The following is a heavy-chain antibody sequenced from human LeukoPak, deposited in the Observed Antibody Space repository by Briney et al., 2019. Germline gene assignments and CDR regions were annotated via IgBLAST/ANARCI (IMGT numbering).Heavy chain of an antibody. Sequence: ASVKVSCKTSGYGFSTYGISWGRQAPGQGLEWLGWISVDNGNTNYAQKFQDRVTITTDTSTSTVYMELTSLKSDDTAVYYCARDRSNSEYWGQGTLVTVFS. CDR3: ARDRSNSEY. CDR2: ISVDNGNT. J-gene: IGHJ4*02. V-gene: IGHV1-18*01. CDR1: GYGFSTYG. D-gene: IGHD1-26*01.